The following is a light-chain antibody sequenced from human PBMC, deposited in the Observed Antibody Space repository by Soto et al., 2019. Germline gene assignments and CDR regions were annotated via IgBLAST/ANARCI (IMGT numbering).Light chain of an antibody. J-gene: IGLJ1*01. Sequence: QSVLTQPASVSGSPGQSITISCTGTSSDVGGYNYVSWYQQHPGKAPQLMIYDVSNRPSGVSSRFSGSKSGNTASLTISGLQAEDEADYYCGSYTSSSTNVFGTGTKVTVL. CDR3: GSYTSSSTNV. CDR2: DVS. V-gene: IGLV2-14*03. CDR1: SSDVGGYNY.